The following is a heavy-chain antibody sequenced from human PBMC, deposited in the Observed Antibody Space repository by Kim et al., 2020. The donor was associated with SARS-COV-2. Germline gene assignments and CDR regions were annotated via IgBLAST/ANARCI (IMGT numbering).Heavy chain of an antibody. CDR3: AKALLGGDY. V-gene: IGHV3-23*01. J-gene: IGHJ4*02. Sequence: VQGRFTISRDNSKNTMYLQMNSLRAEDTAVYYCAKALLGGDYWGQGTLVTVSS. D-gene: IGHD3-3*02.